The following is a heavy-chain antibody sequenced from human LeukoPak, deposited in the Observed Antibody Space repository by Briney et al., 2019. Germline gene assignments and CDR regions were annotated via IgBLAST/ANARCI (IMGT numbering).Heavy chain of an antibody. CDR3: AGRSAYESLFDY. J-gene: IGHJ4*02. D-gene: IGHD5-12*01. CDR2: IYPSGST. Sequence: PSETLSLTCAVYGGSFSGYYWSWIRQPPGKGLEWIGTIYPSGSTSYNPSLKSRVTISLDTSKNQFSLKLNSVTAADTAVYFCAGRSAYESLFDYWGQGTLVTVSS. CDR1: GGSFSGYY. V-gene: IGHV4-34*01.